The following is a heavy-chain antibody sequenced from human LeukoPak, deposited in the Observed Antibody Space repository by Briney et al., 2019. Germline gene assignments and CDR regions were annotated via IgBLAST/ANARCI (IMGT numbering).Heavy chain of an antibody. CDR2: IYHSGST. CDR3: ARDIRSGYSSGANDY. J-gene: IGHJ4*02. V-gene: IGHV4-4*02. Sequence: ASETLSLTCAVSGGSISSSNWWSWVRQPPGKGLEWIGEIYHSGSTNYNPSLKSRVTISVDKSKNQFSLKLSSVTAADTAVYYCARDIRSGYSSGANDYWGQGTLVTVSS. D-gene: IGHD6-19*01. CDR1: GGSISSSNW.